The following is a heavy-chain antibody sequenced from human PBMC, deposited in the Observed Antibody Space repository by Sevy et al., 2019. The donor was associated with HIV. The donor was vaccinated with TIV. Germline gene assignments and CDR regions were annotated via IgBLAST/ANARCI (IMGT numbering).Heavy chain of an antibody. CDR3: ASGPRGGFTMVRGVKGWFDP. CDR1: GGSISSSNW. V-gene: IGHV4-4*02. D-gene: IGHD3-10*01. J-gene: IGHJ5*02. CDR2: IYHSGST. Sequence: SETLSLTCAVSGGSISSSNWWSWVRQPPGKGLEWIGEIYHSGSTNYNPSLKSRVTISVDKSKNQFSLMLSSVTAADTAVYYCASGPRGGFTMVRGVKGWFDPWGQGTLVTVSS.